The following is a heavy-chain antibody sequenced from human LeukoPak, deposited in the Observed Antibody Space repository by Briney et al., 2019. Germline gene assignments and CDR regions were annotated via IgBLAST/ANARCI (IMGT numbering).Heavy chain of an antibody. CDR1: GYTFTNYG. D-gene: IGHD2-15*01. CDR2: ISPFNGRT. CDR3: ARSHRSSLRAPFAY. J-gene: IGHJ4*02. V-gene: IGHV1-18*01. Sequence: ASVKVSCKVSGYTFTNYGIIWVRQAPGQGLEWIGWISPFNGRTTFPQNVQGRVTLTTETSTNTAYMQLWSLTSADTAVYFCARSHRSSLRAPFAYWGQGTLVTVSS.